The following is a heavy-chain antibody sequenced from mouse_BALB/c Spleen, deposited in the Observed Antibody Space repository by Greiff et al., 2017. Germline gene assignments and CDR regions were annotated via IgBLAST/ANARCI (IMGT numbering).Heavy chain of an antibody. CDR1: GFNIKDYY. CDR3: ASYDGYYAY. Sequence: EVQLQQSGAELVRPGALVKLSCKASGFNIKDYYMHWVKQRPEQGLEWIGWIDPENGNTIYDPKFQGKASITADTSSNTAYLQLSSLTSEDTAVYYCASYDGYYAYWGQGTLVTVPA. V-gene: IGHV14-1*02. CDR2: IDPENGNT. J-gene: IGHJ3*01. D-gene: IGHD2-3*01.